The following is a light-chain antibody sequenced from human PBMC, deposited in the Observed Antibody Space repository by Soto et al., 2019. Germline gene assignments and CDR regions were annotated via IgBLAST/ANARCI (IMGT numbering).Light chain of an antibody. V-gene: IGKV3-20*01. Sequence: EIVLTQSPATLSLSPGEKATLSCRASQSVSTYLAWYQQKPGQALRLLIYDASNRATGIPDRFSGSGSGTDFTLTISRLEPEDFAVYYCQQYGSSRWTFGQGTKVDIK. CDR3: QQYGSSRWT. J-gene: IGKJ1*01. CDR2: DAS. CDR1: QSVSTY.